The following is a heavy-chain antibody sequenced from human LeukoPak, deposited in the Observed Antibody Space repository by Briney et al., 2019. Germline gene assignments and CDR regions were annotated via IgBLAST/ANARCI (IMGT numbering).Heavy chain of an antibody. CDR2: VKSKTDGGTT. J-gene: IGHJ6*03. Sequence: GGSLRLSCAASGFTFNIAWMSWVRQVPGKGLEWVGLVKSKTDGGTTDYAAPVKGRSTISRDDSKNTLYLQMNSLKAEDTALYYCTTTNYDFVGGDSYYMDVWGKGTTVTVSS. CDR1: GFTFNIAW. CDR3: TTTNYDFVGGDSYYMDV. V-gene: IGHV3-15*01. D-gene: IGHD3-3*01.